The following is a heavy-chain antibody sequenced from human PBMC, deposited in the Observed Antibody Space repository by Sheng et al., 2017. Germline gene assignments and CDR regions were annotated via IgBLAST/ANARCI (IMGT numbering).Heavy chain of an antibody. J-gene: IGHJ6*03. V-gene: IGHV3-21*01. D-gene: IGHD3-22*01. CDR2: ISSSSSYI. Sequence: EVQLVESGGGLVKPGGSLRLSCAASGFTFSSYSMNWVRQAPGKGLEWVSSISSSSSYIYYADSVKGRFTISRDNAKNSLYLQMNSLRAEDTAVYYCARMSSGRYYYYYYYMDVWGKGTTVTVSS. CDR3: ARMSSGRYYYYYYYMDV. CDR1: GFTFSSYS.